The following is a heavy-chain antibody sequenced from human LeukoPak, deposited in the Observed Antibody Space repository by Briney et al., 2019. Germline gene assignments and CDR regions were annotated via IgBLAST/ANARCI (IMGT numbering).Heavy chain of an antibody. D-gene: IGHD3-10*01. CDR3: ARLRTGSGSYDY. CDR2: INHSGST. Sequence: SETLSLTCAVYGGSSSGYYWSWIRQPPGKGLEWIGEINHSGSTNYNPSLKSRVTISVDTSKNQFSLKLSSVTAADTAVYYCARLRTGSGSYDYWGQGTLVTVSS. J-gene: IGHJ4*02. V-gene: IGHV4-34*01. CDR1: GGSSSGYY.